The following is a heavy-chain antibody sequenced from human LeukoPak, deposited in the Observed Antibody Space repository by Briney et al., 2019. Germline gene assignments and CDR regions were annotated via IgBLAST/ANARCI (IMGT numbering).Heavy chain of an antibody. V-gene: IGHV3-23*01. CDR1: GFTFSNYA. Sequence: GGSLRLSCAASGFTFSNYAMNWVRQAPGKGLEWVSVISGSGGSTYYADSVKGRFTISRDNSKNTLYLQMNSLRAEDTAVYYCAKRDCSSTSCPLHGMDVWGQGTTVTVSS. CDR2: ISGSGGST. J-gene: IGHJ6*02. D-gene: IGHD2-2*01. CDR3: AKRDCSSTSCPLHGMDV.